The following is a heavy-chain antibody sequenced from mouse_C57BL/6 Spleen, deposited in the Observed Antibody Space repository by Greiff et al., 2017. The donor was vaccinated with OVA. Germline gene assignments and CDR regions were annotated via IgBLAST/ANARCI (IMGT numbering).Heavy chain of an antibody. J-gene: IGHJ3*01. CDR1: GFNIKDDY. V-gene: IGHV14-4*01. CDR3: TTGGLYYSNYLFAY. D-gene: IGHD2-5*01. CDR2: IDPENGDT. Sequence: EVQLQESGAELVRPGASVKLSCTASGFNIKDDYMHWVKQRPEQGLEWIGWIDPENGDTEYASKFQGKATITADTSSNTAYLQLSSLTSEDTAVYYCTTGGLYYSNYLFAYWGQGTLVTVSA.